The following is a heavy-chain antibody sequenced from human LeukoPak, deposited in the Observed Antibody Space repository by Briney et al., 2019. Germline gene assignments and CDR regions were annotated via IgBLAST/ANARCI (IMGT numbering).Heavy chain of an antibody. J-gene: IGHJ5*01. D-gene: IGHD4-17*01. CDR1: GDTFGSYD. CDR3: AGAPDGFWFDS. Sequence: GASVKVSCKASGDTFGSYDINWMRQAPGQGLEWMGWMNPTSGSAYFSQKFQGRVTMTRNISITTAYMEVSSLTSDDSAVYYCAGAPDGFWFDSWGQGALVIVSS. CDR2: MNPTSGSA. V-gene: IGHV1-8*01.